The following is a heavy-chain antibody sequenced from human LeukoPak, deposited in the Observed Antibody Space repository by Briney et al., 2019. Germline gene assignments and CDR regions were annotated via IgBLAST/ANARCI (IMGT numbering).Heavy chain of an antibody. J-gene: IGHJ3*01. CDR1: GFTFSSYS. CDR2: ITSTDIYR. Sequence: PGGSLRLSCAASGFTFSSYSMNWVRQPPGKGLEWVSYITSTDIYRYYADSVKGRFTISRDNAKNSLYLQMNSLRDEDTAVYYCASQPDFGGKADAFDLWGQGTTVIVSS. D-gene: IGHD4-23*01. V-gene: IGHV3-48*02. CDR3: ASQPDFGGKADAFDL.